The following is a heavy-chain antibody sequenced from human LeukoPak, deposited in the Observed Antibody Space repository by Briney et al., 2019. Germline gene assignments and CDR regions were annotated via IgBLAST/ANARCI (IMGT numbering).Heavy chain of an antibody. J-gene: IGHJ4*02. Sequence: SETPSLTCAVSGYSLGKNYYWGWIRQSPGKGLEWIGRIYGRASTSYNPSLMNRVTMSVDTSKNHFSLQLTSVTAADTAVYYCARYDSRGSASTRFDYWGPGILVTVSS. D-gene: IGHD3-16*01. CDR1: GYSLGKNYY. V-gene: IGHV4-38-2*01. CDR3: ARYDSRGSASTRFDY. CDR2: IYGRAST.